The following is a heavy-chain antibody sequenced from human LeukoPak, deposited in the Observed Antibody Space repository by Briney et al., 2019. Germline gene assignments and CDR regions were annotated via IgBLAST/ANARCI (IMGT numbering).Heavy chain of an antibody. CDR3: ASRGFVPTVTTYYFDY. D-gene: IGHD4-11*01. J-gene: IGHJ4*02. V-gene: IGHV1-46*01. CDR1: GYTFTSYY. CDR2: INPSGGST. Sequence: ASVKVSCKASGYTFTSYYMHWVRQAPGQGLEWMGIINPSGGSTSYAQKLQGRVTMTRDTSTSTVYMELSSLRSEDTAVYYCASRGFVPTVTTYYFDYWGQGTLVTVSS.